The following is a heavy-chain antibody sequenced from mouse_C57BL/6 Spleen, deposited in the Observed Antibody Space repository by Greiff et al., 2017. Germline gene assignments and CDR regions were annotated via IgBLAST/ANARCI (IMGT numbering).Heavy chain of an antibody. Sequence: QVQLKQSGAELARPGASVKLSCKASGYTFTSYGISWVKQRTGQGLEWIGEIYPRSGNTYYNEKFKGKATLTADKSSSTAYMELRSLTSEDSAVYFCAPHITTVVLRGTDYWGQGTTLTVSS. CDR2: IYPRSGNT. CDR1: GYTFTSYG. D-gene: IGHD1-1*01. CDR3: APHITTVVLRGTDY. J-gene: IGHJ2*01. V-gene: IGHV1-81*01.